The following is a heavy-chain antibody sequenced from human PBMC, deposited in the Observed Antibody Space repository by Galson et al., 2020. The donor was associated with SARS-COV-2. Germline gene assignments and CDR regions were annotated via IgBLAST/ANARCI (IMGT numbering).Heavy chain of an antibody. CDR2: INPNSGGT. Sequence: ASVKVSCKTSGYTFSDYYIHWVRQAPGQGLEWMGWINPNSGGTKYAQKFQGGVTMTRDTSITTAYMELSWLRSDDTAVYYCTRDRPAATSPTLTGFDPWGQGTLVTVS. D-gene: IGHD2-15*01. V-gene: IGHV1-2*02. J-gene: IGHJ5*02. CDR1: GYTFSDYY. CDR3: TRDRPAATSPTLTGFDP.